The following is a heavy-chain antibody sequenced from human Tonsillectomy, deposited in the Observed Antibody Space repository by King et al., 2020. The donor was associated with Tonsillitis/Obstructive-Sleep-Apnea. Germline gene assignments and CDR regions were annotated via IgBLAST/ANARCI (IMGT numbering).Heavy chain of an antibody. V-gene: IGHV2-70*11. D-gene: IGHD3-3*01. CDR3: AKSYYDFWSGYPWGLDY. Sequence: VTLKESGPALVKPTQTLTLTCTFSGFSLSTSGMCRSWIRQPPGKALECLARIDWDDDKYYSTSLKTRITISKDTSKNQVVLTMTNMDPVDTATYYCAKSYYDFWSGYPWGLDYWGQGTLVTVSS. J-gene: IGHJ4*02. CDR2: IDWDDDK. CDR1: GFSLSTSGMC.